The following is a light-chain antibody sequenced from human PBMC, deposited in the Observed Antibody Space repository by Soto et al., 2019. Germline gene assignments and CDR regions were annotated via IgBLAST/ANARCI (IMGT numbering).Light chain of an antibody. Sequence: DIQMTQFPSTLSASVGDRVTITCRASQSIRSWLAWYQQKPGKAPKLLIYDGSSLQSGVPSGFSGRGSGTEFTLTITSLQPDDFATYYCQQYSAYPYTFGQGTKVETK. J-gene: IGKJ2*01. V-gene: IGKV1-5*01. CDR2: DGS. CDR3: QQYSAYPYT. CDR1: QSIRSW.